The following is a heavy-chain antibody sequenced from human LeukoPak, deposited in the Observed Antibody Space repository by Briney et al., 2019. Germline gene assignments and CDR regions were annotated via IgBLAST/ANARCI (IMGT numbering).Heavy chain of an antibody. Sequence: SETLSLTCTVSGGSISSYYWSWIRQPLGKGLEWIGYIYYSGSTNYNPSLKSRVTISVDTSKNQFSLKLSSVTAADTAVYYCARVGNYYGSGSYDYWGQGTLVTVSS. D-gene: IGHD3-10*01. CDR2: IYYSGST. CDR1: GGSISSYY. V-gene: IGHV4-59*01. J-gene: IGHJ4*02. CDR3: ARVGNYYGSGSYDY.